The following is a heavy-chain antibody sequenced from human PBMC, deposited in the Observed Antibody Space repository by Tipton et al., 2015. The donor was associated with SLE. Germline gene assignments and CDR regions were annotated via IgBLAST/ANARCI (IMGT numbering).Heavy chain of an antibody. V-gene: IGHV4-59*01. CDR2: MYYSGST. Sequence: TLSLTCTVSGDSISSDHWSWIRQPPGKGLERIGYMYYSGSTKYNPSLKSRVTISVDTSKNQFSLKLSSVTAADTAVYYCARGATVDWDRVAFDSWGQGTLVTVSS. J-gene: IGHJ4*02. CDR3: ARGATVDWDRVAFDS. CDR1: GDSISSDH. D-gene: IGHD3/OR15-3a*01.